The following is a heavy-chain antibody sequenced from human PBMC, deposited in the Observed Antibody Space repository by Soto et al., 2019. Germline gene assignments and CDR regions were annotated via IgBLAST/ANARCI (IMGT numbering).Heavy chain of an antibody. CDR2: IIPIFGTA. Sequence: QVQLVQSGAEVKKPGSSVKVSCKASGGTFSSYAISWVRQAPGQGLEWLGGIIPIFGTATYAQKFQGRVTIPADESASTAYMELSSLSSEDAVVYFWARHVPAAGCCYGIDVWGQGTTVTVSS. CDR1: GGTFSSYA. J-gene: IGHJ6*02. CDR3: ARHVPAAGCCYGIDV. V-gene: IGHV1-69*12. D-gene: IGHD2-2*01.